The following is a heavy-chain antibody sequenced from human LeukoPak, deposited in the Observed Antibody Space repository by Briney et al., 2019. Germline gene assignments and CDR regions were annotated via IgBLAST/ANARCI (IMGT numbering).Heavy chain of an antibody. V-gene: IGHV4-38-2*02. CDR1: GYSITGGYY. J-gene: IGHJ4*02. CDR2: IYHTGST. D-gene: IGHD1-26*01. CDR3: ARDPGGTGDY. Sequence: PPGSLSLSRAVSGYSITGGYYWAWIRQPPGKGLEWIGNIYHTGSTYYNPSLKSRVTKSVDTSKNQFSLKLSSVTAADTAVYYCARDPGGTGDYWGQGTLVTVSS.